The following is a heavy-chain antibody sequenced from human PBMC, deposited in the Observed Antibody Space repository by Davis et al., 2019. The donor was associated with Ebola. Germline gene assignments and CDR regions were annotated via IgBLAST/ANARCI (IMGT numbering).Heavy chain of an antibody. CDR1: GDSVSSNSAA. V-gene: IGHV6-1*01. CDR2: TYYRSKWYN. D-gene: IGHD3-10*01. J-gene: IGHJ4*02. Sequence: SQTLSLTCAISGDSVSSNSAAWNWIRQSPSRGLEWLGRTYYRSKWYNDYAVSVKSRITINPDTSKNQFSLKLSSVTAADTAVYYCARHSVTITRGFDYWGQGILVTVSS. CDR3: ARHSVTITRGFDY.